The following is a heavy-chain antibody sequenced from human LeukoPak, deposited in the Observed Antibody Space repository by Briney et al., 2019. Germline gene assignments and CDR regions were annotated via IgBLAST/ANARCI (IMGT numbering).Heavy chain of an antibody. CDR3: ASVYIGTYNWYFDI. Sequence: GSSVKVSCDASGYTFSGFYMHSVRQAPGQGLEWMGWINIDTGDIKYAQKFQGRVTMTRDTSITTAYMELSGLRYDDTGVYYCASVYIGTYNWYFDIWGRGTLVSVSS. D-gene: IGHD1-26*01. V-gene: IGHV1-2*02. CDR1: GYTFSGFY. J-gene: IGHJ2*01. CDR2: INIDTGDI.